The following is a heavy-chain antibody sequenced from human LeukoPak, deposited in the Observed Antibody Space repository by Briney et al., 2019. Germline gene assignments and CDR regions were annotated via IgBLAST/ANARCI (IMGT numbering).Heavy chain of an antibody. CDR3: ARGEWDLLFDY. CDR2: IFYSGST. Sequence: SETLSLTCTVSGGSISGYYWSWIRQPPGKGLEWVGYIFYSGSTNYNPSLKSRVTISVDTSKNQFSLKLSSVTAADTAVYYCARGEWDLLFDYWGQGTLVTVSS. J-gene: IGHJ4*02. CDR1: GGSISGYY. D-gene: IGHD1-26*01. V-gene: IGHV4-59*01.